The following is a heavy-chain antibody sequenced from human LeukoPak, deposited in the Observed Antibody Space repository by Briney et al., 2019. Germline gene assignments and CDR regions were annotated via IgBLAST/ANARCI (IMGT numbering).Heavy chain of an antibody. V-gene: IGHV1-69*01. Sequence: SVKVSCKASGGTFSSYAISWVRQAPGQGLEWMGGIIPIFGTANYAQKFQGRVTITADESTSTAYMELSSLRSEDTAVYYCAVKRGVRSYDFWSGYSEYYFDYWGQGTLVTASS. CDR1: GGTFSSYA. J-gene: IGHJ4*02. CDR3: AVKRGVRSYDFWSGYSEYYFDY. D-gene: IGHD3-3*01. CDR2: IIPIFGTA.